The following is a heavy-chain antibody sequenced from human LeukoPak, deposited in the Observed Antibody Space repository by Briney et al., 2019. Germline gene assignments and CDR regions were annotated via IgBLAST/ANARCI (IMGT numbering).Heavy chain of an antibody. Sequence: ASVKVSCKASGYTFTGYYMHWVRQAPGQGLEWMGWINPNSGGTNYAQKFQGRVTMTRDTSISTAYMELSRLRSDDTAVYYCERPSMVRGVRFDYWGQGTLVTVSS. CDR2: INPNSGGT. D-gene: IGHD3-10*01. CDR3: ERPSMVRGVRFDY. V-gene: IGHV1-2*02. J-gene: IGHJ4*02. CDR1: GYTFTGYY.